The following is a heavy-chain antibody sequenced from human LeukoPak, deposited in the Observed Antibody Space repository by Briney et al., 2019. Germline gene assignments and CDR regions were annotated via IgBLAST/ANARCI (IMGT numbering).Heavy chain of an antibody. CDR3: ARDSTTVVTKSVGWYFDL. Sequence: AASVKVSCKASGYTFTSYGISWVRQAPGQGLEWMGIINPSGGSTSYAQKFQGRVTMTRDMSTSTVYMELSSLRSEDTAVYYCARDSTTVVTKSVGWYFDLWGRGTLVTVSS. V-gene: IGHV1-46*01. CDR2: INPSGGST. D-gene: IGHD4-23*01. J-gene: IGHJ2*01. CDR1: GYTFTSYG.